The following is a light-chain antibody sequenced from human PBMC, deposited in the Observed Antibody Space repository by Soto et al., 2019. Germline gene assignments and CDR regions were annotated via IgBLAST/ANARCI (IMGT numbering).Light chain of an antibody. V-gene: IGKV3-20*01. CDR3: QQYGGSRWT. J-gene: IGKJ1*01. CDR1: QSVSSTY. Sequence: EIVLTQSPGTLSLSPGERATLSCRASQSVSSTYLAWYQQKPGQAPRLLIYGASNRATGIPDRFSGSGSGTDITLTIRRLEPEDFAVYYCQQYGGSRWTFGQGTRVDI. CDR2: GAS.